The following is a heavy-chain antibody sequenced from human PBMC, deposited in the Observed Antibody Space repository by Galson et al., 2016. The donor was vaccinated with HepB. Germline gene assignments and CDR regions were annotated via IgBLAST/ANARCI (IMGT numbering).Heavy chain of an antibody. CDR3: TRGPYYNANGNAFDM. D-gene: IGHD3-10*01. Sequence: SLRLSCAASGFTFSSYWMYWVRQAPGKGLVWVSRINKDGSSISYVDAVKGRFSISRDKAKNTLYLQMNSLRAEDTAVYYCTRGPYYNANGNAFDMWGQGTLVTVSS. CDR1: GFTFSSYW. V-gene: IGHV3-74*01. CDR2: INKDGSSI. J-gene: IGHJ3*02.